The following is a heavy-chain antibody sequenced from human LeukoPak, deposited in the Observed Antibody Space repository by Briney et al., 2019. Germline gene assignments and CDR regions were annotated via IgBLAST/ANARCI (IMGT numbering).Heavy chain of an antibody. CDR2: INSIGTST. CDR3: AREVSSGNSPLDY. J-gene: IGHJ4*02. Sequence: PGRSLRLSCAVSGFTFSSYGMHWVRLAPGKGLVWVSRINSIGTSTSYADSVKGRFTVSRDNAKSTPYLQITSLRTEDTAVYFCAREVSSGNSPLDYWGRGTLVTVS. CDR1: GFTFSSYG. D-gene: IGHD3-22*01. V-gene: IGHV3-74*01.